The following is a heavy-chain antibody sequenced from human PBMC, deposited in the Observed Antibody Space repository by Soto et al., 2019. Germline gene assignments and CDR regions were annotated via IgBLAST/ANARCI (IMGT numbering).Heavy chain of an antibody. CDR3: ARDMERIQLWFGYYSYGMDV. CDR2: TYYRSKWYN. CDR1: GDSVSSNSAA. J-gene: IGHJ6*02. V-gene: IGHV6-1*01. Sequence: PSQTLSLTCAISGDSVSSNSAAWNWIRQSPSRGLEWLGRTYYRSKWYNDYAVSVKSRITINPDTSKNQFSLQLNSVTPEDTAVYYCARDMERIQLWFGYYSYGMDVWGQGTTVTVS. D-gene: IGHD5-18*01.